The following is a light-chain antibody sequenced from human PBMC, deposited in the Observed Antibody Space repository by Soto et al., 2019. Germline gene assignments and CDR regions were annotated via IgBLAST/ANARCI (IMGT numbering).Light chain of an antibody. Sequence: DIVMTQSPDSLAVSLGERATINCKSSQSILYSSDNKNYLAWYQQKPGQPPKLLIYWASARESGVPDRFSGSGSGADFTLTISSLQAEDGAVYYCQQYYSIPFTFGPGTKVDI. V-gene: IGKV4-1*01. CDR3: QQYYSIPFT. J-gene: IGKJ3*01. CDR2: WAS. CDR1: QSILYSSDNKNY.